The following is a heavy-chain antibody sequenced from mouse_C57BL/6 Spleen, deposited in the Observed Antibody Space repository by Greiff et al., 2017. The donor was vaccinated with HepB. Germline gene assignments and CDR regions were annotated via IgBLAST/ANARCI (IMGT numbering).Heavy chain of an antibody. CDR1: GYTFTDYY. CDR2: INPYNGGT. V-gene: IGHV1-19*01. Sequence: VQLQQSGPVLVKPGASVKMSCKASGYTFTDYYMNWVKQSHGKSLEWIGVINPYNGGTSYNQKFKGKATLTVDKSSSTAYMELNSLTSEDSAVYDCAFITTVVVDYWGQGTTLTVSS. J-gene: IGHJ2*01. D-gene: IGHD1-1*01. CDR3: AFITTVVVDY.